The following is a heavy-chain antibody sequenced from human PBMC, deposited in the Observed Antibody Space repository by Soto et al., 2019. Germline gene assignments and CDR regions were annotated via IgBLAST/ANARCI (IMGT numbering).Heavy chain of an antibody. CDR3: ARHEGWTGPDQ. CDR2: IFHDGNT. J-gene: IGHJ5*02. V-gene: IGHV4-4*02. Sequence: QVHLQESGPGLVKPSETLSLTCAVSGASIGSGGWWSWVRRPPGKGLEWIAEIFHDGNTNYSPSLTSRVTISVDKSQNQFSLNVYSVTAADTAVYYCARHEGWTGPDQWGQGTLVTVSS. D-gene: IGHD2-8*02. CDR1: GASIGSGGW.